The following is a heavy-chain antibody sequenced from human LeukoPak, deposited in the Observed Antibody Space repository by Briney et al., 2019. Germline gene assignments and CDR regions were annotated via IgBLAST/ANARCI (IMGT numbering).Heavy chain of an antibody. V-gene: IGHV3-66*01. CDR1: GFTVSSNY. CDR3: ARVPRSSGWTYFDY. Sequence: GGSLRLSCAASGFTVSSNYMSWVRQAPEKGLEWVSVIYSGGSTYYADSVKGRFTISRDNSKNTLYLQMNSLRAEDTAVYYCARVPRSSGWTYFDYWGQGTLVTVSS. CDR2: IYSGGST. D-gene: IGHD6-19*01. J-gene: IGHJ4*02.